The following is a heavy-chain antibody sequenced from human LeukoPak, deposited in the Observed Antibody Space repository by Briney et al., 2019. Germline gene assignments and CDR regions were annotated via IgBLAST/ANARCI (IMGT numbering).Heavy chain of an antibody. Sequence: SETLSLTCAVYGGSFSGYYWSWIRQPPGKGLEWIGEINHSGGTNYNPSLKSRVTISVDTSKNQFSLKLSYVPAAHAAVYYGARGGYCSGGSCYSGWCDPWGQGTLVTVSS. CDR2: INHSGGT. J-gene: IGHJ5*02. V-gene: IGHV4-34*01. D-gene: IGHD2-15*01. CDR3: ARGGYCSGGSCYSGWCDP. CDR1: GGSFSGYY.